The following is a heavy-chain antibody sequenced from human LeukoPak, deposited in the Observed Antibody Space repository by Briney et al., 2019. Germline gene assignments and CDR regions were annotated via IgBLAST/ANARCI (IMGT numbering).Heavy chain of an antibody. V-gene: IGHV3-23*01. CDR3: AKAPGFYAFDI. D-gene: IGHD3-10*01. Sequence: GGSLRLSCAASGFTFDNYAMHWVRQAPGKGLEWVSAISGSGGSTYYADSVKGRFTISRDNSKNTLYLQMNSLRAEDTAVYYCAKAPGFYAFDIWGQGTMVTVSS. J-gene: IGHJ3*02. CDR1: GFTFDNYA. CDR2: ISGSGGST.